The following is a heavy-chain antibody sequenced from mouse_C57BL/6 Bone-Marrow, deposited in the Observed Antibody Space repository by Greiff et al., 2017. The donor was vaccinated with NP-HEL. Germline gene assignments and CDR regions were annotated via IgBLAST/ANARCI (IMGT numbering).Heavy chain of an antibody. CDR2: IYPGSGNT. CDR1: GYTFTDYY. J-gene: IGHJ3*01. CDR3: ARSGDGYYGFAWFAY. D-gene: IGHD2-3*01. Sequence: QVQLQQSGAELVRPGASVKLSCKASGYTFTDYYINWVKQRPGQGLEWIARIYPGSGNTYYNEKFKGKATLTAEKSSSTAYMQLSSLTSEDSAVYFCARSGDGYYGFAWFAYWGQGTLVTVSA. V-gene: IGHV1-76*01.